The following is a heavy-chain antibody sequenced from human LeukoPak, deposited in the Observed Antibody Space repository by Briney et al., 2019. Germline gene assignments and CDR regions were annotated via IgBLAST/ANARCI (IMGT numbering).Heavy chain of an antibody. CDR3: AKSSYSDSSGYCREYYFDY. Sequence: GGSLRLSCAASGFSFSTYAMSWVRQAPGKGLEWVSAITGSGGSAYYADSVKGRFTISRDNSKNALFLQMNSLRAEDTAVYYCAKSSYSDSSGYCREYYFDYWGQGTLVTVSS. CDR1: GFSFSTYA. CDR2: ITGSGGSA. D-gene: IGHD3-22*01. V-gene: IGHV3-23*01. J-gene: IGHJ4*02.